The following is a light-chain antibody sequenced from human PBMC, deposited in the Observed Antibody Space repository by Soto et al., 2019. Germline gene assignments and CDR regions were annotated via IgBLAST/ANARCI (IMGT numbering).Light chain of an antibody. V-gene: IGKV3-20*01. CDR3: QHYGSSPPTYT. Sequence: ETVLTQSPGTLSSSPGERATLSCRASQTVSSHYLAWYQQKPGQAPSLLIYGASRRATGIPDRFSGSGSGTDYTLTISRLEPEDFAAYYCQHYGSSPPTYTFGQGTKLEIK. CDR1: QTVSSHY. J-gene: IGKJ2*01. CDR2: GAS.